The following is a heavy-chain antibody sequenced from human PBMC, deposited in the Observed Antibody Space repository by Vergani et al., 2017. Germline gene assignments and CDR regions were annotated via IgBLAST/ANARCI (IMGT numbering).Heavy chain of an antibody. CDR3: ARIVVLPAAPRGSEVDY. V-gene: IGHV4-39*07. D-gene: IGHD2-2*01. J-gene: IGHJ4*02. CDR1: GGSISSSSYY. Sequence: QLQLQESGPGLVKPSETLSLTCTVSGGSISSSSYYWGWMRQPPGKGLEWIGSIYYSGSNYYNPSLKSRVIISVDTSKNQCSLKLSSVTAADTAVYYCARIVVLPAAPRGSEVDYWGQGTLVTVSS. CDR2: IYYSGSN.